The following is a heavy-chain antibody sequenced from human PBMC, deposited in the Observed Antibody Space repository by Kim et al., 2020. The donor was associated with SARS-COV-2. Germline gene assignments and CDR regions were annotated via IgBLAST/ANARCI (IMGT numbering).Heavy chain of an antibody. D-gene: IGHD3-22*01. J-gene: IGHJ4*02. V-gene: IGHV4-61*03. CDR2: T. CDR3: AREDYDGRVDY. Sequence: TNYTPSLKSRVTISVDRSKNDFSLDLTSVTAADTAVYFCAREDYDGRVDYWGQGTLVTVSS.